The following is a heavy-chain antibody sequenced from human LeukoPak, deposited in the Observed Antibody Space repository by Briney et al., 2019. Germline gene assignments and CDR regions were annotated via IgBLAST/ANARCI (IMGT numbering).Heavy chain of an antibody. J-gene: IGHJ4*02. CDR1: GGSISSSNW. CDR3: ARFDSSGYYYDY. V-gene: IGHV4-4*02. D-gene: IGHD3-22*01. CDR2: IYHSGST. Sequence: ASETLSLTCAVSGGSISSSNWWSWVRQPPGKGLEWIGEIYHSGSTNYNPSLKSRVTISVDTSKNHFSLKLGSVTAADTAVYYCARFDSSGYYYDYWGQGTLVTVSS.